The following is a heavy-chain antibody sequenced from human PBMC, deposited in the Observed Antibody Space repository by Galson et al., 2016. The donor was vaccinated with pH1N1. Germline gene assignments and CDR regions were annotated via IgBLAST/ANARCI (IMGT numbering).Heavy chain of an antibody. CDR1: GYTFTDKY. V-gene: IGHV1-2*06. CDR2: INPDSGDT. D-gene: IGHD3-16*01. Sequence: SVKVSCKASGYTFTDKYLHWVRQAPGQGLEWMGRINPDSGDTHYAQNFQGRVTLTRDTSITTVHMELSSLRPDDTALYSCARIARGTSGFDYWGQGTTVTVSS. J-gene: IGHJ4*02. CDR3: ARIARGTSGFDY.